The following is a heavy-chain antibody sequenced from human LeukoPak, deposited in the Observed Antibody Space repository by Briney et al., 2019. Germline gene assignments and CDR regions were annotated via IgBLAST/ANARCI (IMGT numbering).Heavy chain of an antibody. CDR1: GYSFTSYW. CDR3: ARLPNFFAACFRYFDY. D-gene: IGHD3-3*01. CDR2: IYPGDSDT. Sequence: GESLKISCKGSGYSFTSYWIGWVRQMPGKGLEWMGIIYPGDSDTRYSPSFQGQVTISADKSISTAYLQWSSLKASDTAMYYCARLPNFFAACFRYFDYWGQGTLVTVSS. J-gene: IGHJ4*02. V-gene: IGHV5-51*01.